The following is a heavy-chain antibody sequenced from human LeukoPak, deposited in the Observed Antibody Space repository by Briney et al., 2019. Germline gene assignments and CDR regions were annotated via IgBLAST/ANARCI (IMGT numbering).Heavy chain of an antibody. V-gene: IGHV3-7*01. J-gene: IGHJ6*02. CDR1: GFTFSSYA. CDR2: IKQDGSEK. D-gene: IGHD2-2*01. Sequence: GGSLRLSCAASGFTFSSYAVSWVRQAPGKGLEWVANIKQDGSEKYYVDSVKGRFTISRDNAKNSLYLQMNSLRAEDTAVYYCARDPVTGYCSSTSCTYYYYGMDVWGQGTTVTVSS. CDR3: ARDPVTGYCSSTSCTYYYYGMDV.